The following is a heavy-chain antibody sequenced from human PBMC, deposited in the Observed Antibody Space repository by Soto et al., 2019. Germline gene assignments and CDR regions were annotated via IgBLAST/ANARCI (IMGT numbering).Heavy chain of an antibody. CDR1: GGTFSSYT. CDR2: IIPILGIA. CDR3: ARHFNYYDYIDV. Sequence: QVQLVQSGAEVKKPGSSVKVSCKASGGTFSSYTISWVRQAPGQGLEWMGRIIPILGIANYAQKFQGRVTITADKSTSTAYMELSSLRSEDAAVYYCARHFNYYDYIDVWGKGTTVTVSS. J-gene: IGHJ6*03. V-gene: IGHV1-69*02.